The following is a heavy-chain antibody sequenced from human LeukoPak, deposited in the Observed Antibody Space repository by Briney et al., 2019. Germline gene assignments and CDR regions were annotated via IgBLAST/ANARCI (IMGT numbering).Heavy chain of an antibody. Sequence: SETLSLTCTVSGGSMSSINYYWGWIRQPPGKGLEWIGSIYYSGSTYYNPSLKSRVTISADTSKNQFPLMLTSVTAADTAVYYCAREKAVGYYYYGMDVWGQGTTVTVSS. V-gene: IGHV4-39*06. CDR2: IYYSGST. CDR1: GGSMSSINYY. D-gene: IGHD6-19*01. CDR3: AREKAVGYYYYGMDV. J-gene: IGHJ6*02.